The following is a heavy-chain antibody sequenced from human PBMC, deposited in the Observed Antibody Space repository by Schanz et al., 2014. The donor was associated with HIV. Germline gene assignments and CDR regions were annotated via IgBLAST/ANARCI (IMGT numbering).Heavy chain of an antibody. Sequence: VQLVESGGGVVQPGRSLRLSCVASGFSFRTFAMSWVRQAPGKGLEWVSSISGSGVSTFYAGSVKGRFAISRDKSKNTLYVQMNSLRVEDTAVYYCAKMARSVAANTNSDYWGQGTLVTVSS. V-gene: IGHV3-23*04. CDR1: GFSFRTFA. D-gene: IGHD6-19*01. CDR3: AKMARSVAANTNSDY. J-gene: IGHJ4*02. CDR2: ISGSGVST.